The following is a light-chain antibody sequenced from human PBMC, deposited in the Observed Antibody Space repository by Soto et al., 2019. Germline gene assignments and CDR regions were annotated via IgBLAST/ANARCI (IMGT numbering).Light chain of an antibody. Sequence: EIVLTQSPATLSLSPGERATLSCRASQSVSSYLAWYQQKPGQAPRLLIYDASNRATGIPARFSGSGSGTDFTITISSLQPEDFAVYYWQQRSSRLTFGGGTKVEIK. J-gene: IGKJ4*01. CDR1: QSVSSY. CDR2: DAS. V-gene: IGKV3-11*01. CDR3: QQRSSRLT.